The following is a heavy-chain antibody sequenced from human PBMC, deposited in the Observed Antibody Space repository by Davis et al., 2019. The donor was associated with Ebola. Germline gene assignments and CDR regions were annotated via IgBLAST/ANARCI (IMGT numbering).Heavy chain of an antibody. Sequence: PQTLSPTCPLPGRSITSYYWSWIRPPPGKGLEWIGYIYYGGSTNYNPSLKSRAIIAVDTSKNQFSLKLSSVTAADTAVYYCARQIGWGSGWYSGNNWFDPWGQGTLVTVSS. CDR1: GRSITSYY. D-gene: IGHD6-19*01. V-gene: IGHV4-59*08. CDR3: ARQIGWGSGWYSGNNWFDP. CDR2: IYYGGST. J-gene: IGHJ5*02.